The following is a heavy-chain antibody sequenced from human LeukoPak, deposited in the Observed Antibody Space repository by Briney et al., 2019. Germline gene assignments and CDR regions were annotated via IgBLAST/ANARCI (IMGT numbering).Heavy chain of an antibody. Sequence: GRSLRLSCAASGFTFSSYGMHWVRQAPGKGLEWVAVIWYDGSNRYYADSVKGRFTISRDNSKNTLYLQMNSLRAEDTAVYYCAKDRYGDYFDYWGQGTLVTVSS. CDR2: IWYDGSNR. V-gene: IGHV3-33*06. D-gene: IGHD4-17*01. J-gene: IGHJ4*02. CDR1: GFTFSSYG. CDR3: AKDRYGDYFDY.